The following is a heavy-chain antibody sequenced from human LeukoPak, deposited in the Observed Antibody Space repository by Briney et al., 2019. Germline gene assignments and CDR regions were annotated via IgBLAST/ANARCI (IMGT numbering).Heavy chain of an antibody. D-gene: IGHD3-16*02. V-gene: IGHV4-39*07. CDR3: ARIYGLYQEAMDV. J-gene: IGHJ6*02. CDR2: S. Sequence: SETLSLTCTVSGGSMAAGDYYWGWVRQPPGTGLQWIATSYQGASLKSRVTISLDTSKNQFSLRLTSVTAADTAVYYCARIYGLYQEAMDVWGPGSRSPSP. CDR1: GGSMAAGDYY.